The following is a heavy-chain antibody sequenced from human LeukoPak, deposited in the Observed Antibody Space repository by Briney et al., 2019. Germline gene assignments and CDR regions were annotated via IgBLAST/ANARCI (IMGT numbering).Heavy chain of an antibody. CDR3: ARDRVTNSYDYYGLDV. CDR1: GFTFSSYW. CDR2: INQGGSGK. D-gene: IGHD3-10*01. V-gene: IGHV3-7*03. J-gene: IGHJ6*02. Sequence: GGSLRLSCAASGFTFSSYWMTWVRQAPGKGLEWVANINQGGSGKYYVDSVKGRFTISRDNAKNSLYLQINSLRAEDTAVYFCARDRVTNSYDYYGLDVWGQGTTVSVSS.